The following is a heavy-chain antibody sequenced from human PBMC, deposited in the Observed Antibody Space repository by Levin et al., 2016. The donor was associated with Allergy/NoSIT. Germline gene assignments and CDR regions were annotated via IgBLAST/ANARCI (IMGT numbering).Heavy chain of an antibody. Sequence: GESLKISCKGSGYSFTNYWIAWVRQMPGKGLEWMGIIYPGDSDTRYSPSFQGQVTISADKSISTAYLQWSSLKASDTAMYYCARHSAQQFSQSIEARRYYYVMDVWGQGTTVTVSS. D-gene: IGHD6-6*01. CDR1: GYSFTNYW. CDR3: ARHSAQQFSQSIEARRYYYVMDV. J-gene: IGHJ6*02. CDR2: IYPGDSDT. V-gene: IGHV5-51*01.